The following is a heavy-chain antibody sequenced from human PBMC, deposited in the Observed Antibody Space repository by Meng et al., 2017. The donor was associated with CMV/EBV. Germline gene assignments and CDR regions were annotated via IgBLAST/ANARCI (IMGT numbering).Heavy chain of an antibody. V-gene: IGHV3-30*02. J-gene: IGHJ6*02. CDR2: IRYDGSNK. CDR1: GSTFSSYG. Sequence: GGSLRLSCAASGSTFSSYGMHWVRQAPGKGLEWVAFIRYDGSNKYYADSVKGRFTISRDNSKNTLYLQMNSLRAEDTAVYYCAKDLGYYYYYGMDVWGQGTTVTVSS. CDR3: AKDLGYYYYYGMDV.